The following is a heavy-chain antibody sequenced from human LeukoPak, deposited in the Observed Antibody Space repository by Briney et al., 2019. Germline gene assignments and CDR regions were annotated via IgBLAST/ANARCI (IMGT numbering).Heavy chain of an antibody. J-gene: IGHJ4*02. Sequence: GGSLRLSCAASGFSFNNYGMYWVRQAPGAGLEGVAFVSKDGSSQHFGDSAKGRFTVSRDNSQNTIYLQTSTLRTEDTAIYYCAKEGPSRGYGSYLDYWGQGTLVTVSS. CDR2: VSKDGSSQ. CDR3: AKEGPSRGYGSYLDY. D-gene: IGHD6-25*01. V-gene: IGHV3-30*18. CDR1: GFSFNNYG.